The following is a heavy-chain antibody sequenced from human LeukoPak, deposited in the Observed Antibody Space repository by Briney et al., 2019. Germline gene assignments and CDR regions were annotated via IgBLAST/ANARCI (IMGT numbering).Heavy chain of an antibody. CDR3: ARYDYYYYGMDV. CDR2: ISSSGSTI. CDR1: GFPFSSYE. V-gene: IGHV3-48*03. Sequence: GSLILSCAASGFPFSSYEMNWVRPAPGKGLEWVSYISSSGSTIYYADSVKGRFTISRDNAKNSLYLQMNSLRAEDTAVYYCARYDYYYYGMDVWGQGTTVTVSS. J-gene: IGHJ6*02.